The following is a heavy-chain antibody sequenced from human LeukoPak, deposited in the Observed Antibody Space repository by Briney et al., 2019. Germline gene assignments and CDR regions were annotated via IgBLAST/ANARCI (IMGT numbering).Heavy chain of an antibody. D-gene: IGHD2-2*02. Sequence: GASVKVSCKASGYTFTSYAMHWVRQAPGQRLEWMGWINAGNGNTKYSQKFQGRVTITRDTSASTAYMELSSLRSEDTAVYYCARTHCSSTSCYRYFDYWGQGTLVTVSS. CDR2: INAGNGNT. J-gene: IGHJ4*02. CDR1: GYTFTSYA. V-gene: IGHV1-3*01. CDR3: ARTHCSSTSCYRYFDY.